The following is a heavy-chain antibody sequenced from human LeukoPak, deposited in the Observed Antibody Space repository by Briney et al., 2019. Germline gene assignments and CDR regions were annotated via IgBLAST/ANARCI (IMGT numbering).Heavy chain of an antibody. J-gene: IGHJ4*02. CDR1: GGTFSSYA. CDR2: IIPIFGTA. V-gene: IGHV1-69*13. CDR3: ASFTQGSGYQFDY. D-gene: IGHD3-3*01. Sequence: ASVKVSCKASGGTFSSYAISWVRQAPGQGLEWMGGIIPIFGTANYAQKFQGRVTITADESTSTAYMELSSLRPEDTAVYYCASFTQGSGYQFDYWGQGTLVTVSS.